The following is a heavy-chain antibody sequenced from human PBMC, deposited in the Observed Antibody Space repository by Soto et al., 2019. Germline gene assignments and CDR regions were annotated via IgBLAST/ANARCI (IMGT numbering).Heavy chain of an antibody. D-gene: IGHD6-19*01. Sequence: GGSLRLSCTASGFTFSNYSMNWVRQAPGKGLEWVSSISSDSSYIYYADSVKGRFTISRDNAKNSLSLQMNSLRAEDTAVYFCARDPIPVPMFFFDYWGQGSLVTVSS. CDR1: GFTFSNYS. CDR2: ISSDSSYI. V-gene: IGHV3-21*01. J-gene: IGHJ4*02. CDR3: ARDPIPVPMFFFDY.